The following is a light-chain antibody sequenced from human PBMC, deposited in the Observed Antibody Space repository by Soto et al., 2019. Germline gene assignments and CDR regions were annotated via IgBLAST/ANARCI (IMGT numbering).Light chain of an antibody. V-gene: IGLV3-9*01. CDR2: RDS. Sequence: SYELTQPLSVSVALGQTARITCGGNNIGSKNVYWYQQKPGQAPVLVIYRDSNRPSGIPERFSGSNSGNTATLTISRAQAGDEADYYCQVWDSSTVVFGGETKVTVL. CDR3: QVWDSSTVV. CDR1: NIGSKN. J-gene: IGLJ2*01.